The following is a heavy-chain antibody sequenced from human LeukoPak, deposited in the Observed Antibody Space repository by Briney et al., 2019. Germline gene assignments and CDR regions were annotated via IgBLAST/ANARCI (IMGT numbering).Heavy chain of an antibody. CDR3: AKSRRGWFGDRYGMDV. Sequence: GGSLRLSCAASGFTFSSYAMSWVRQAPGKGLEWVSAISGSGGSTYYADSVKGRFTISRDNSKNTLYLQMNSLRAEDTAVYYCAKSRRGWFGDRYGMDVWGQGTTVTVSS. D-gene: IGHD3-10*01. CDR2: ISGSGGST. J-gene: IGHJ6*02. V-gene: IGHV3-23*01. CDR1: GFTFSSYA.